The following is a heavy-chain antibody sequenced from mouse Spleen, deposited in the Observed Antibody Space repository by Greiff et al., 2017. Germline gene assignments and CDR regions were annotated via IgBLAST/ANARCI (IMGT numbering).Heavy chain of an antibody. J-gene: IGHJ4*01. Sequence: EVKVVESGGGLVQPGGSLSLSCAASGFTFTDYYMSWVRQPPGKALEWLGFIRNKANGYTTEYSASVKGRFTISRDNSQSILYLQMNALRAEDSATYYCARYKDYSNYAGAMDYWGQGTSVTVSS. CDR1: GFTFTDYY. CDR2: IRNKANGYTT. CDR3: ARYKDYSNYAGAMDY. D-gene: IGHD2-5*01. V-gene: IGHV7-3*01.